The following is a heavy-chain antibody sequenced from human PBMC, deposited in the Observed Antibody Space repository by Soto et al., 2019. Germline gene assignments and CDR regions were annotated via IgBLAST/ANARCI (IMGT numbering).Heavy chain of an antibody. CDR2: IDYSGST. J-gene: IGHJ6*02. CDR1: SAPVSSSTYT. Sequence: QLQLQESGPGLVKPSETLSLTCTVSSAPVSSSTYTWGWIRQPPGKGLAWIGSIDYSGSTYYNPSRNSRVTESVDTSNNLFSLKVTSVTSADTAVYYCARLHGYCISSSCHGHYAMDVWGQGTTVTVSS. V-gene: IGHV4-39*01. D-gene: IGHD2-2*01. CDR3: ARLHGYCISSSCHGHYAMDV.